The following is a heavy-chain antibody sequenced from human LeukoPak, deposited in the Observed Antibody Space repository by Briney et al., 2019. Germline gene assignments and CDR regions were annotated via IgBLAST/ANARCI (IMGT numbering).Heavy chain of an antibody. CDR1: GGTLSSYA. D-gene: IGHD5-18*01. J-gene: IGHJ6*03. CDR3: ASSRDTAMVTDDYYYYMDV. CDR2: IIPIFGTA. Sequence: ASVKVSCKASGGTLSSYAISWVRQAPGQGLEWMGRIIPIFGTANYAQKFQGRVTITTDESTSTAYMELSSLRSEDTAVYYCASSRDTAMVTDDYYYYMDVWGKGTTVTVSS. V-gene: IGHV1-69*05.